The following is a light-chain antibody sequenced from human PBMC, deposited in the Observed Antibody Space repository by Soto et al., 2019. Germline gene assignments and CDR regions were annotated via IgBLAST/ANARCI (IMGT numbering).Light chain of an antibody. CDR3: TSYAGTYSFFYV. Sequence: PPPPPSRAPGPSVPPSLPGNSRDGCAYNYVSWYQQLPGKAPKLIIYEVSKRPSGVPDRFSGSKSGNTASLTVSGLQAEDEADYYCTSYAGTYSFFYVFGTGTKVTVL. V-gene: IGLV2-8*01. CDR2: EVS. J-gene: IGLJ1*01. CDR1: SRDGCAYNY.